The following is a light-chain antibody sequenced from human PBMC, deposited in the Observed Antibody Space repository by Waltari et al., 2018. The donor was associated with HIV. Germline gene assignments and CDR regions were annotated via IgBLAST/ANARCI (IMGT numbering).Light chain of an antibody. CDR3: SSRDSSGTHVL. J-gene: IGLJ2*01. V-gene: IGLV3-19*01. CDR1: SLRTYY. CDR2: GKN. Sequence: SSELTQDPSVSVALSQTVRITCQGDSLRTYYATWYQQKPRQATVIDIYGKNNRLSGIPDRFSGSSSGDTASLTITGAQAEDEADYYCSSRDSSGTHVLFGGGTKLTVL.